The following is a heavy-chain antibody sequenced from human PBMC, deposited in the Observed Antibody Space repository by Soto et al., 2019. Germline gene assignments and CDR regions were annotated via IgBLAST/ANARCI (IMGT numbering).Heavy chain of an antibody. V-gene: IGHV1-18*04. D-gene: IGHD5-12*01. CDR2: ISTYNGDT. J-gene: IGHJ6*02. Sequence: ASVKVSCKASGYTFTGYYMHWVRQAPGQGLERMGWISTYNGDTNYAQTFQGRVTMTTDTSTSTVHMEVRSLRSDDTAVYYCAREGVAPYYYYGMDVWGQGTTVTVSS. CDR3: AREGVAPYYYYGMDV. CDR1: GYTFTGYY.